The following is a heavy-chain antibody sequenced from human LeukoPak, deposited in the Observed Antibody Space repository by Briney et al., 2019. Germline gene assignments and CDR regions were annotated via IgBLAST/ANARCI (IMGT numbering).Heavy chain of an antibody. CDR3: ARTYYYDSSGYYYINYYFDY. CDR1: GYTFTSYA. V-gene: IGHV1-3*01. J-gene: IGHJ4*02. CDR2: INAGNGNT. D-gene: IGHD3-22*01. Sequence: ASVKVSCKASGYTFTSYAMHWVRQAPGQRLEWMGWINAGNGNTKYSQKFQGRVTITRDTSASTAYMELSSLRSEDTAVYYCARTYYYDSSGYYYINYYFDYWGQGTLVTVSS.